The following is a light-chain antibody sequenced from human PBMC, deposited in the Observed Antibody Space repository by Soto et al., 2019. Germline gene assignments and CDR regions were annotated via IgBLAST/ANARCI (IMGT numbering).Light chain of an antibody. CDR2: KDS. CDR3: QSADSSGTYVV. J-gene: IGLJ2*01. Sequence: SSELTQPPSVSVSPGQTARITCSGDALPKQYAYWYQQRSGQAPVLVIYKDSERPSGIPERFSGSSSGTTVTLTISGVQAEDEADYYCQSADSSGTYVVFGGGTKLTVL. CDR1: ALPKQY. V-gene: IGLV3-25*03.